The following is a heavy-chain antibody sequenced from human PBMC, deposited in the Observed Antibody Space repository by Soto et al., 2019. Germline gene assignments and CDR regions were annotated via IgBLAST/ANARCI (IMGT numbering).Heavy chain of an antibody. J-gene: IGHJ4*02. Sequence: SQTLPLTWSVSGGSISNYYWSRIRQPQGKGLEWIGYIYYSGITDYNPSLKSRVTISVDTSKSQFSLKLSSVTAADTAVYYCARGGGVYYFDYWGQGTLVSVSS. CDR2: IYYSGIT. D-gene: IGHD2-8*02. CDR3: ARGGGVYYFDY. V-gene: IGHV4-59*01. CDR1: GGSISNYY.